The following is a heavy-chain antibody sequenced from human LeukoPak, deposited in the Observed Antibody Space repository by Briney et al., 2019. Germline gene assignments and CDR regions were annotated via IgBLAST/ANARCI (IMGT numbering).Heavy chain of an antibody. Sequence: GGSLRLSCEGSGLTFSNYWMGWVRQAPGKGLQWVANIKTDGSEKYYVDSVKGRFTISRDNAKNSLYLQMNSLRAEDTAVYYCATYSSLNRREFQYWGQGTLLTVSS. V-gene: IGHV3-7*01. CDR3: ATYSSLNRREFQY. CDR1: GLTFSNYW. CDR2: IKTDGSEK. D-gene: IGHD3-22*01. J-gene: IGHJ1*01.